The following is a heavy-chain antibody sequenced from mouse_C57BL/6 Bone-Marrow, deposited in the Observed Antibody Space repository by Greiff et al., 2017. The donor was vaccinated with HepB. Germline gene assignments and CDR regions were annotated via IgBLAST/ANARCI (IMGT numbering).Heavy chain of an antibody. D-gene: IGHD2-3*01. CDR1: GFTFSDYG. Sequence: EVKLVESGGGLVKPGGSLKLSCAASGFTFSDYGMHWVRQAPEKGLEWVAYISSGSSTIYYADTVKGRFTISRDNAKNTLFLQMTSLRSEDTAMYYCARGGWLLLMDYWGQGTSVTVSS. J-gene: IGHJ4*01. CDR3: ARGGWLLLMDY. CDR2: ISSGSSTI. V-gene: IGHV5-17*01.